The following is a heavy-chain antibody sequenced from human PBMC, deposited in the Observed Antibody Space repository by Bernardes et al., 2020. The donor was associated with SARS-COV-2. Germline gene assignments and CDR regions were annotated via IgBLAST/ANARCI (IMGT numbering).Heavy chain of an antibody. J-gene: IGHJ4*02. Sequence: CEAFGYAFAGNGIGWVRGEPGQGLEWMGWIRTYNGKTKYAQKVQGRVTMTTDTSTNTAFMELWSLTSDDTAVYYCARDHAPSGSIVLDYWGQGTLVTVSS. CDR1: GYAFAGNG. CDR2: IRTYNGKT. V-gene: IGHV1-18*01. D-gene: IGHD1-26*01. CDR3: ARDHAPSGSIVLDY.